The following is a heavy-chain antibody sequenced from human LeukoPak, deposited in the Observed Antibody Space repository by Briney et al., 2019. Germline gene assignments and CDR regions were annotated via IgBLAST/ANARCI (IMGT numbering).Heavy chain of an antibody. CDR1: GGSISSGGYS. J-gene: IGHJ4*02. D-gene: IGHD2-15*01. V-gene: IGHV4-30-2*01. CDR2: IYHSGST. CDR3: ARGGPFFDY. Sequence: NPSETLSLTCAVSGGSISSGGYSWSWIRQPPGKGLEWIGYIYHSGSTYYNPSLKSRVTISVDRSKNQFSLKLSSVTAADTAVYYCARGGPFFDYWGQGTLVTVSS.